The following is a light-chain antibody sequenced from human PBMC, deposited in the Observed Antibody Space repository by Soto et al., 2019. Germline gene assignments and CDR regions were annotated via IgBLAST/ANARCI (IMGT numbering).Light chain of an antibody. CDR3: QSYDSRLRV. J-gene: IGLJ1*01. CDR2: GNS. CDR1: SSNIGAGYD. Sequence: QSVLTQPPSVSGAPGQRVTISCTGSSSNIGAGYDVHWYQQLPGTAPKLLICGNSNRPSGVPDRFSGSKSGTSASLAITGLQAEDEADYYCQSYDSRLRVFGTGTKVTVL. V-gene: IGLV1-40*01.